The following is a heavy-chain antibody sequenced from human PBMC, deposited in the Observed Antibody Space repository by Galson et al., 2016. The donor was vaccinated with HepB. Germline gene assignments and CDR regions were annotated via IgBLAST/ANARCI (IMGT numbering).Heavy chain of an antibody. CDR2: TYRRSTYYN. V-gene: IGHV6-1*01. CDR3: ARGHGPIQLWLSDAFAF. Sequence: CAISGDSVSSNSVAWNWIRQSPSRGPEWLGRTYRRSTYYNDDTESVKGRITINTDTSKNQFSLQLNSVTPEDTAVYYCARGHGPIQLWLSDAFAFWGQGTMVTVSS. D-gene: IGHD5-18*01. J-gene: IGHJ3*01. CDR1: GDSVSSNSVA.